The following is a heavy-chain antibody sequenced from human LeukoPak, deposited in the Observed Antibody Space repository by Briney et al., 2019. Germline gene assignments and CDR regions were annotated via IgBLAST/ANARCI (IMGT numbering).Heavy chain of an antibody. CDR2: IYSGGST. D-gene: IGHD2-2*02. CDR3: ARSIVVVPAAIGAAFDI. V-gene: IGHV3-53*01. J-gene: IGHJ3*02. Sequence: PGGSLRLSCAASGFIVSSNYMSWVRQAPGKGLEWVSVIYSGGSTYYADSVKGRFTISRDNSKNTLYLQMNSLRAEDTAVYYCARSIVVVPAAIGAAFDIWGQGTMVTVSS. CDR1: GFIVSSNY.